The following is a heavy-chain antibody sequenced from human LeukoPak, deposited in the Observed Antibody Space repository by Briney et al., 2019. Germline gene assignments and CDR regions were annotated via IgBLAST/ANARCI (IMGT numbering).Heavy chain of an antibody. J-gene: IGHJ4*02. Sequence: GESLRLSCAASGFTFNNYAMNWARQAPGKGLEWISTVTASGGATYYADSVKGRFTISRDNSKNTLFLQMNSLRAEDTAVYYCTKKDISSGGSCPFDYWGQGTLVTVSS. CDR1: GFTFNNYA. D-gene: IGHD2-15*01. V-gene: IGHV3-23*01. CDR3: TKKDISSGGSCPFDY. CDR2: VTASGGAT.